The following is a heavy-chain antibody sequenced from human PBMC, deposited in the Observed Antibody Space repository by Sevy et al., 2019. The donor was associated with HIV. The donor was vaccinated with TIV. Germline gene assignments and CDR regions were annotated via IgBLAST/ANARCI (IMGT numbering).Heavy chain of an antibody. CDR1: GFTFSTYW. CDR2: IKKDGSEK. D-gene: IGHD2-2*01. Sequence: GGSLSLSCAVSGFTFSTYWMSWVRQAPGKGLEWVVNIKKDGSEKYYVDSVKGRFTISRDNAKNSLYLQMNSLRVEDTALYYCARDCSSTSCLWGLDVWGQGTSVTVSS. V-gene: IGHV3-7*01. CDR3: ARDCSSTSCLWGLDV. J-gene: IGHJ6*02.